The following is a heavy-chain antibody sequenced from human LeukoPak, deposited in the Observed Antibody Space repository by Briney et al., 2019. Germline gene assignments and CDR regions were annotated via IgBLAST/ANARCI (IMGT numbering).Heavy chain of an antibody. CDR3: AKAPVTSRRGAVSYPSDS. Sequence: GGSLRLSCSASGFSFSSYALTWVRRAPGKGLEWVSTISGSGDSTFYADSVRGRFTISRDNSKNTLYLQMNSLRVEDTAVYYWAKAPVTSRRGAVSYPSDSCGQGTLVTVSS. CDR1: GFSFSSYA. CDR2: ISGSGDST. J-gene: IGHJ4*02. V-gene: IGHV3-23*01. D-gene: IGHD2-21*02.